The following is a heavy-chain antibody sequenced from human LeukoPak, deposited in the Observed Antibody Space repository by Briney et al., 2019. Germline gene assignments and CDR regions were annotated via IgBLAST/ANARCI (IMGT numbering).Heavy chain of an antibody. CDR2: INPNSGGT. D-gene: IGHD6-13*01. J-gene: IGHJ3*02. V-gene: IGHV1-2*02. CDR3: ARDLYSSSWYYAFDI. Sequence: ASVKVSCKASGYTFTGYYMHWVRQAPGQGLEWMGWINPNSGGTNYAQKFQGRLTMTRDTSISTAYMELSRLRSDDTAVYCCARDLYSSSWYYAFDIWGQGTMVTVSS. CDR1: GYTFTGYY.